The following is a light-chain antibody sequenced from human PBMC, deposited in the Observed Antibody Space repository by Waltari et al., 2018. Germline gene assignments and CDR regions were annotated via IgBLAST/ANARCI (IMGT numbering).Light chain of an antibody. V-gene: IGLV2-11*01. Sequence: QAALTQPPSVSGSPGQSVTISCAGTSSDIGGYNYVSWYQQHPAKAPKLMIYDVSQRPSAVSDRFSGSKAGDTASLTISGLQDEDEADYYCSSYAGSNTFIFGGGTRLTVL. CDR1: SSDIGGYNY. CDR2: DVS. CDR3: SSYAGSNTFI. J-gene: IGLJ2*01.